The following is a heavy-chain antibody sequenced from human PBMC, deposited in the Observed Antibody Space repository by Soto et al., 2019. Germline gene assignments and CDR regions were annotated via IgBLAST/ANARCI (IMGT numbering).Heavy chain of an antibody. D-gene: IGHD2-15*01. J-gene: IGHJ3*02. Sequence: GGSLRLSCAASGFTFSSYWMSWVRQAPGKGLEWVANIKQDGSEKYYVDSVKGRFTISRDNAKNSLYLQMNSLRAEDTAVYYCASQICGGSCYHDAFDIWGQGTMVTVSS. CDR1: GFTFSSYW. CDR3: ASQICGGSCYHDAFDI. V-gene: IGHV3-7*01. CDR2: IKQDGSEK.